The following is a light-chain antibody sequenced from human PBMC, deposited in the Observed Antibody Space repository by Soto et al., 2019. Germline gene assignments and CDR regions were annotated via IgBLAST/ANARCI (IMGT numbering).Light chain of an antibody. Sequence: QPVLTQPPSASGTPGQRVTISCSGSSSNIGSNAVNWNQQLPGTAPKLLIYDNNQRPSGVPDRFSGSKSGTSASLAIIGLQSEDEADDYCAAWDDSLNGPVFGGGTKLTVL. CDR3: AAWDDSLNGPV. CDR1: SSNIGSNA. V-gene: IGLV1-44*01. CDR2: DNN. J-gene: IGLJ2*01.